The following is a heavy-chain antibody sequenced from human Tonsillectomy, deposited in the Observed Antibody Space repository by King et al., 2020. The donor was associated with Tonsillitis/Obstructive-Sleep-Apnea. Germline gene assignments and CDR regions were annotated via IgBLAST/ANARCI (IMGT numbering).Heavy chain of an antibody. V-gene: IGHV2-5*02. CDR2: IYWDDDK. D-gene: IGHD4-23*01. CDR3: THTYYDGNWGWFDP. J-gene: IGHJ5*02. Sequence: TLKESGPTPVKPTQTLTLTCTFSGLSLSTSGVGVVWIRQPPGKALEWLALIYWDDDKRYSPSLKSRLTITKDTSKNEVVLTMTNIDPVDTATYYCTHTYYDGNWGWFDPWGQGTLVTVSS. CDR1: GLSLSTSGVG.